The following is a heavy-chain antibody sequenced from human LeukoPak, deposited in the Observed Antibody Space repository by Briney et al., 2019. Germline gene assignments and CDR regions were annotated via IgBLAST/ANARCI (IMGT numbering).Heavy chain of an antibody. V-gene: IGHV1-69*05. D-gene: IGHD3-22*01. J-gene: IGHJ4*02. CDR2: IIPIFGTA. CDR3: ARDLTAGKWLLLPFDY. CDR1: GGAFSSYA. Sequence: SVKVSCKASGGAFSSYAISWVRQAPGQGLEWMGRIIPIFGTANYAQKFQGRVTITTDESTSTAYMELSSLRSEDTAVYYCARDLTAGKWLLLPFDYWGQGTLVTVSS.